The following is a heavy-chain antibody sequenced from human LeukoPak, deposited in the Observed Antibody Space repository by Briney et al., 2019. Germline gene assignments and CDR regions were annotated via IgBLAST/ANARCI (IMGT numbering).Heavy chain of an antibody. CDR1: GYSISSGYY. V-gene: IGHV4-38-2*02. CDR2: IYHSGST. Sequence: SETLSLTCTVSGYSISSGYYWGWIRQPPGKGLEWIGSIYHSGSTYYNPSLKSRVTISVDTSKNQFSLKLSSVTAADTAVYYCARVPAWYYYMDVWGKGTTVTVSS. CDR3: ARVPAWYYYMDV. J-gene: IGHJ6*03.